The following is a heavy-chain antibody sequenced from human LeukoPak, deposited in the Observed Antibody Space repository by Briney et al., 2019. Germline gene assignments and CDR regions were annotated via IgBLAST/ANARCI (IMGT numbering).Heavy chain of an antibody. D-gene: IGHD1-26*01. CDR3: ARDLIVGALYYYYGMDV. Sequence: GASVKVSCKASGYTFTSYGISWVRQAPGQRLEWMGWISAYNGNTNYAQKLQGRVTMTTDTSTSTVYMELRSLRSDDTAVYYCARDLIVGALYYYYGMDVWGQGTTVTVSS. J-gene: IGHJ6*02. V-gene: IGHV1-18*01. CDR2: ISAYNGNT. CDR1: GYTFTSYG.